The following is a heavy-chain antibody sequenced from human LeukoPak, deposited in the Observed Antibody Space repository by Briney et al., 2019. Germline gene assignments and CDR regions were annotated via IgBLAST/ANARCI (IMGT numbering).Heavy chain of an antibody. CDR1: GFTFSSYA. V-gene: IGHV3-30*04. CDR3: AKGSKAVLFTRDRYMDV. J-gene: IGHJ6*03. CDR2: ISYDGSNK. D-gene: IGHD6-19*01. Sequence: PGRSLRLSCAASGFTFSSYAMHWVRQAPGKGLEWVAVISYDGSNKYYADSVRGRFTISRDNSKKTLYLQMNSLRAEDTAVYFCAKGSKAVLFTRDRYMDVWGKGTTVTISS.